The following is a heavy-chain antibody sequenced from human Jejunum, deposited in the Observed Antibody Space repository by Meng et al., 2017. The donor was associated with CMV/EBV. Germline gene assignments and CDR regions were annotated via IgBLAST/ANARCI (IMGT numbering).Heavy chain of an antibody. CDR2: IRSKAHGGTT. V-gene: IGHV3-49*04. CDR3: ARDLYVGDPSAFDI. CDR1: SFGDYA. Sequence: SFGDYAMSWVRQAPGKGLEWVGFIRSKAHGGTTDYAASVKGRFAISRDNAKNSVYLQMSSLSADDTAVYYCARDLYVGDPSAFDIWGQGTKVTVSS. J-gene: IGHJ3*02. D-gene: IGHD2-21*02.